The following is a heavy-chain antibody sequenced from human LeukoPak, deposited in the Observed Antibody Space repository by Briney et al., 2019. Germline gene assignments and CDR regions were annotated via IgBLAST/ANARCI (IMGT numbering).Heavy chain of an antibody. J-gene: IGHJ6*03. CDR2: INHSGST. CDR1: GGSFSGYY. Sequence: SETLSLTCAVYGGSFSGYYWSWTRQPPGKGLEWIGEINHSGSTNYNPSLKSRVTISVDTSKNQFSLKLSSVTAADTAVYYCARGYYYYYMDVWGKGTTVTVSS. V-gene: IGHV4-34*01. CDR3: ARGYYYYYMDV.